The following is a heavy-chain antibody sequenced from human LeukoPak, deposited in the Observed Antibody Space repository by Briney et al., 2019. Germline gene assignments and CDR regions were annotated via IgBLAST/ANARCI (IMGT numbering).Heavy chain of an antibody. Sequence: SETLSLTCTVSGDSSSSNGFYWGWIRQPPGKGLEWIGNINYSGSTYYNPSLKSRVTTSVDTSKNQFSLKLSSVTAADTAVYCARGTTGSDSSFDYWGQGTLVTVSS. D-gene: IGHD1-1*01. CDR3: ARGTTGSDSSFDY. V-gene: IGHV4-39*07. CDR2: INYSGST. J-gene: IGHJ4*02. CDR1: GDSSSSNGFY.